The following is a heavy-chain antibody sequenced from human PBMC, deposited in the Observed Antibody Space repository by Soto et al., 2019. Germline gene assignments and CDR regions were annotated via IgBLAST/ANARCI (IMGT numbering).Heavy chain of an antibody. V-gene: IGHV1-69*01. J-gene: IGHJ6*02. D-gene: IGHD2-2*01. CDR2: INPIPGTA. CDR3: ARSQGSSTSLELYYYYYYGMDV. CDR1: GGTFGSYA. Sequence: QVQLVQSGAEVQKPGSSVKVSCKASGGTFGSYAISWVRQAPGQGLEWMGGINPIPGTANYAQKFQGRVTIAADESTSTAYMELSSLRAEDTAVYYCARSQGSSTSLELYYYYYYGMDVWGQGKTVTVSS.